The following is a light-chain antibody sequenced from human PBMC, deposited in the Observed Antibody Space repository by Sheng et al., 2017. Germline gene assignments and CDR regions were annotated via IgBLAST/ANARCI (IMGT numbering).Light chain of an antibody. V-gene: IGKV3-20*01. J-gene: IGKJ3*01. CDR3: QQYGSSPR. CDR2: GAS. Sequence: EIVLTQSPGTLSLSPGEGATLSCRASQPVTTFLAWYQQKPGQAPRLLFYGASSRATGIPDRFSGSGSGTDFTLIIRRLEPEDFAVYYCQQYGSSPRFGPGTTVDIK. CDR1: QPVTTF.